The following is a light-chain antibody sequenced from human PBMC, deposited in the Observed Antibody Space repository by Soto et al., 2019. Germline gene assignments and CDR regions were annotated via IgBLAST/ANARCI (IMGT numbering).Light chain of an antibody. J-gene: IGKJ3*01. CDR2: TAS. CDR3: QKYNSAQFT. Sequence: DIQMTQSPSSLSASVGDRVTITCRASQDISNYLAWYQQKPGKVPELLIYTASTLQSGVPSRFSGSGSGTDVTLTISSLQPEDVATYYCQKYNSAQFTFGPGTKVDIK. CDR1: QDISNY. V-gene: IGKV1-27*01.